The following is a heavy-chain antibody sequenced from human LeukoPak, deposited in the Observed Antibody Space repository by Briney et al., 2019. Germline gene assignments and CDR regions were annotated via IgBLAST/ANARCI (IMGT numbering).Heavy chain of an antibody. J-gene: IGHJ4*02. V-gene: IGHV3-23*01. CDR3: AKDGPMWTSKRRPRYYFDY. D-gene: IGHD6-25*01. CDR1: GFTFSSYG. CDR2: ISGSGGST. Sequence: GGTLRLSCAASGFTFSSYGMSWVRQAPGKGLEWVSAISGSGGSTYYADSVKGRFTISRDNSKNTLYLQMNSLRAEDTAVYYCAKDGPMWTSKRRPRYYFDYWGQGTLVTVSS.